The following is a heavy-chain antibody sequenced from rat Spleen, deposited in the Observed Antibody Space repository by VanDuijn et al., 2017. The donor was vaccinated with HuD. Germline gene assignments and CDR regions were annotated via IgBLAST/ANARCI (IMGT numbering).Heavy chain of an antibody. CDR1: GFTFSDYY. Sequence: EVQLVESDGGLVQPGRSLKLSCAASGFTFSDYYMAWVRQAPTKGLEWVATITYDGSNTLYRDSVKGRFTISRDNAKSTLYLQMDSLRSEDTATYYCTRTTDFDYWGQGVKVTVSS. V-gene: IGHV5-29*01. D-gene: IGHD1-1*01. CDR3: TRTTDFDY. J-gene: IGHJ2*01. CDR2: ITYDGSNT.